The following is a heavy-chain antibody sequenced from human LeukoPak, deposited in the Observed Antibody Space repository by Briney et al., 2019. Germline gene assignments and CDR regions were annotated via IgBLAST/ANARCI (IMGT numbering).Heavy chain of an antibody. CDR2: LNNDGSST. D-gene: IGHD2-15*01. CDR1: GFTFSSYW. Sequence: GGSLRLSCAASGFTFSSYWMHWVRQAPGKGLVWVSRLNNDGSSTNYADSVKGRFTISRDNAKNTLYLQMNSLRAEDTAVYYCARIAWDAFDIWGQGTMVTVCS. CDR3: ARIAWDAFDI. J-gene: IGHJ3*02. V-gene: IGHV3-74*01.